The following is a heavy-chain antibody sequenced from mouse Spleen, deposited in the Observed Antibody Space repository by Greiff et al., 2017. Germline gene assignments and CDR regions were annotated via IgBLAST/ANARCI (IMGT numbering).Heavy chain of an antibody. CDR2: IYPGSGNT. V-gene: IGHV1-76*01. Sequence: VQLQQSGAELVRPGASVKLSCKASGYTFTDYYINWVKQRPGQGLEWIARIYPGSGNTYYNEKFKGKATLTAEKSSSTSYMQLSSLTSEDSAVYFCALYYRYDGFAYWGQGTLVTVSA. J-gene: IGHJ3*01. CDR3: ALYYRYDGFAY. CDR1: GYTFTDYY. D-gene: IGHD2-14*01.